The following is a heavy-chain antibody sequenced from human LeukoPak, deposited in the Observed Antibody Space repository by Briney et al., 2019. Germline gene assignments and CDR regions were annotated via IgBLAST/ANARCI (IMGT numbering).Heavy chain of an antibody. CDR1: GFTFSSYA. CDR2: ISYDGSNK. V-gene: IGHV3-33*01. Sequence: GRSLRLSCAASGFTFSSYAMHWVRPAPGKGLGWVAIISYDGSNKYYADSVKGRFTISRDNSKNTLYLQMNSLRAEDTAVYYCARDYLYYYETQGLDHWGQGTLVTVSS. D-gene: IGHD3-22*01. J-gene: IGHJ4*02. CDR3: ARDYLYYYETQGLDH.